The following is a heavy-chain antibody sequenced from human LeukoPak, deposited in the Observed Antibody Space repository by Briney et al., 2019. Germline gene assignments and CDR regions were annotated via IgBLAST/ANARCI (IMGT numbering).Heavy chain of an antibody. V-gene: IGHV1-8*01. Sequence: ASVKVSCKASGYTFTSYDINWVRQATGHGLEWMGWMNPNSGNTGYAQKFQGRVTMTRNTSISTAYMELSSLRSEDTAVYYCARDRVYDFWSGYEPRYGMDVWGQGTTVTVSS. CDR2: MNPNSGNT. CDR1: GYTFTSYD. J-gene: IGHJ6*02. CDR3: ARDRVYDFWSGYEPRYGMDV. D-gene: IGHD3-3*01.